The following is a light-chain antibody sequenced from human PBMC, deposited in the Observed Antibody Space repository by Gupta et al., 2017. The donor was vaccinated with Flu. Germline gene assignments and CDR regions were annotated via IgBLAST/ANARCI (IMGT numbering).Light chain of an antibody. CDR1: QGISNY. J-gene: IGKJ4*02. V-gene: IGKV1-27*01. Sequence: DIQMTQSPSSLSASVGDRVTITCRASQGISNYLAWYQQKPGKVPKLLIYAASTLQSGIPSRFSGSGSGTDFTLTISSLKPEDVATYYCQKDYSAPRTFGEGAKVEIK. CDR2: AAS. CDR3: QKDYSAPRT.